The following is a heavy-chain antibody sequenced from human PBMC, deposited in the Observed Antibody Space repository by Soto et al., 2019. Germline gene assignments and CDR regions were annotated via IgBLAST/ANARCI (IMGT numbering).Heavy chain of an antibody. Sequence: TLSLTCTVSGGSISSGGYYWSWIRQHPGKGLEWIGYIYYSGSTYYNPSLKSRVTISVDTSKNQFSLKLSSVTAADTAVYYCARERKDDFWSGYYPINWFDPWGQGTLVTVSS. J-gene: IGHJ5*02. D-gene: IGHD3-3*01. CDR1: GGSISSGGYY. CDR3: ARERKDDFWSGYYPINWFDP. CDR2: IYYSGST. V-gene: IGHV4-31*03.